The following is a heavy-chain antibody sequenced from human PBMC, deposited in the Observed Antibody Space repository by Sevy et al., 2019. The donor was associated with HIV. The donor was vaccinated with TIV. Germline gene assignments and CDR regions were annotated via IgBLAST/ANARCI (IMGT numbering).Heavy chain of an antibody. J-gene: IGHJ4*02. V-gene: IGHV3-33*01. CDR2: IFSDGITT. D-gene: IGHD6-19*01. Sequence: GGSLRLSCAASGFTFRNSGIHWVRQSPGKGLEWVASIFSDGITTYYGDSVKGRFTVFRDNSKSTLYMQMNSLRVEDTAVYYCARESPSDWYLDSWGQGSQVTVSS. CDR3: ARESPSDWYLDS. CDR1: GFTFRNSG.